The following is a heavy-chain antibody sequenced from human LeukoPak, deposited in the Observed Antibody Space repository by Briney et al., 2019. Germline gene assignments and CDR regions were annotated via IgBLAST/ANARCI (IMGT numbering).Heavy chain of an antibody. CDR3: AHTDSYYFDSGMVS. CDR2: ISGSSSTI. CDR1: GFTFSRYS. Sequence: GGSLRLSCAASGFTFSRYSMTWVRQAPGKGLEWLSYISGSSSTIHYADSVKGRFTISRDSAKNSLYLQMNSLRAEDTAVYYCAHTDSYYFDSGMVSWGQGALVTVSS. V-gene: IGHV3-48*01. J-gene: IGHJ5*02. D-gene: IGHD3-22*01.